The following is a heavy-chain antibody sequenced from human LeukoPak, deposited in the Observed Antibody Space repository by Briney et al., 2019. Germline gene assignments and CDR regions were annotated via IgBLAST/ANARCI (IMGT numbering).Heavy chain of an antibody. V-gene: IGHV4-39*01. CDR2: IYYSGST. CDR3: ARRGYWGDWFYDY. J-gene: IGHJ4*02. CDR1: GGSISSSSYY. D-gene: IGHD3-9*01. Sequence: SETLSLTCTASGGSISSSSYYWGWIRQPPGKGLEWIGSIYYSGSTYYNPSLKSRVTISVDTSKNQFSLKLSSVTAADTAVYYCARRGYWGDWFYDYWGQGTLVTVSS.